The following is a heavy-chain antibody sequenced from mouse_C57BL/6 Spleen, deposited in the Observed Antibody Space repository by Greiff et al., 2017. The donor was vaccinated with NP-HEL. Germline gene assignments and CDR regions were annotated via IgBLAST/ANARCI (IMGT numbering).Heavy chain of an antibody. V-gene: IGHV1-80*01. D-gene: IGHD2-3*01. CDR3: ARRALDGYYWGY. Sequence: VKLQESGAELVKPGASVKISCKASGYAFSSYWMNWVKQRPGKGLEWIGQIYPGDGDTNYNGKFKGKATLTADKSSSTAYMQLSSLTSEDSAVYFCARRALDGYYWGYWGQGTTLTVSS. CDR1: GYAFSSYW. J-gene: IGHJ2*01. CDR2: IYPGDGDT.